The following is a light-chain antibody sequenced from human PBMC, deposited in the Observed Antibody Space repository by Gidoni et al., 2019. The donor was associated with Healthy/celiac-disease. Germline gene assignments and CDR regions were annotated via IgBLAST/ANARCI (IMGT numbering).Light chain of an antibody. CDR2: AAS. V-gene: IGKV1-39*01. Sequence: DIQLTQSPSSLSASVGDRVTITCRASQSISSYLTWYQQKPGKAPKLLIYAASSLQSGVPARFSGSGSGTDFTLTISSLQPEDFATYYCQQNNSTPGFTFGPGTKVDIK. CDR3: QQNNSTPGFT. J-gene: IGKJ3*01. CDR1: QSISSY.